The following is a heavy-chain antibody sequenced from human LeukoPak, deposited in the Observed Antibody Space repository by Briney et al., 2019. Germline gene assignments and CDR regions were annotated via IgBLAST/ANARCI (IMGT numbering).Heavy chain of an antibody. CDR1: GGTFSSYT. CDR2: IIPILGIA. CDR3: ARASYYYYYMDV. V-gene: IGHV1-69*02. Sequence: SVKVSCKASGGTFSSYTISWVRQAPGQGLEWMGRIIPILGIANYAQKFQGRVTITADKSTSTAYLELSSLSSEDTAVYYFARASYYYYYMDVWGKGTTVTVSS. J-gene: IGHJ6*03.